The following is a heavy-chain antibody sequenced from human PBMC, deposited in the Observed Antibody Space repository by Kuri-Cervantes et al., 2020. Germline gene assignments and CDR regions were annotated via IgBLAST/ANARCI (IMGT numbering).Heavy chain of an antibody. CDR2: IIPILGIA. D-gene: IGHD3-22*01. V-gene: IGHV1-69*04. J-gene: IGHJ4*02. Sequence: SVKVSCKASGGTFSSYAISWVRQAPGQGLEWMGRIIPILGIANYAQKFQGRVTITADKSTSTAYMELSSLRSEDTAVYYCASEIYYDSSGYLLNYWGQGTLVTVSS. CDR1: GGTFSSYA. CDR3: ASEIYYDSSGYLLNY.